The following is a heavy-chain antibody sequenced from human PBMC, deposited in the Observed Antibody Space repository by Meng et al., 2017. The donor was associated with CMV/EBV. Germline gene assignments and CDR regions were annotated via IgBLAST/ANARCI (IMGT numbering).Heavy chain of an antibody. D-gene: IGHD6-13*01. Sequence: GESLKISCAASGFTFSSYWMSWVRQAPGKGLEWVANIKQDGSEKYYVDSVKGRFTISRDNAKNSLYLQMNSLRAEDTAVYYCARDRQHGYYGMDVWGQGTTVTAP. J-gene: IGHJ6*02. CDR3: ARDRQHGYYGMDV. V-gene: IGHV3-7*01. CDR1: GFTFSSYW. CDR2: IKQDGSEK.